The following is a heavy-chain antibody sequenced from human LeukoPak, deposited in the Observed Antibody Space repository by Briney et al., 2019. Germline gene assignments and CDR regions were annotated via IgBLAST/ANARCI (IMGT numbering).Heavy chain of an antibody. CDR1: GFTFSSYS. D-gene: IGHD6-13*01. CDR3: ARSDSSSWYLVDP. Sequence: GGSLRLSCAASGFTFSSYSMSWVRQAPGKGLEWVSSISSSSSFIYYADSVKGRFTISRDNAKNSLYLQMNSLRVEDTAVYYCARSDSSSWYLVDPWGQGTLVTVSS. CDR2: ISSSSSFI. J-gene: IGHJ5*02. V-gene: IGHV3-21*01.